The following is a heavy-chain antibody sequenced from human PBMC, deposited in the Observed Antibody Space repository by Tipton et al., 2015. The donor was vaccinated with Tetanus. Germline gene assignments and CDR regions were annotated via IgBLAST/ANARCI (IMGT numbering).Heavy chain of an antibody. J-gene: IGHJ3*02. D-gene: IGHD3-10*01. V-gene: IGHV4-30-4*01. CDR2: IYHSETH. CDR3: ARGTRVGPSVVRSAI. CDR1: GGAFRRENFY. Sequence: TLSLTCSVYGGAFRRENFYWSWLRPRAGKGLEWIGYIYHSETHYYNPTLKSRVTISSGQSQYHVYLRLTCVTAAATALFFWARGTRVGPSVVRSAIW.